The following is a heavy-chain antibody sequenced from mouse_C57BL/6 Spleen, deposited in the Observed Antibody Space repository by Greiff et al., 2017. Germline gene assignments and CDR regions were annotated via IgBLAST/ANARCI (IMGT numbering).Heavy chain of an antibody. CDR3: AREELGQDY. Sequence: EVQVVESGPGLVKPSQSLSLTCSVTGYSITSGYYWNWIRQFPGNKLEWMGYISYDGSNNYNPSLKNRISITRDTSKNQFFLKLNSVTTEDTATYYCAREELGQDYWGQGTTLTVSS. J-gene: IGHJ2*01. CDR1: GYSITSGYY. CDR2: ISYDGSN. D-gene: IGHD3-3*01. V-gene: IGHV3-6*01.